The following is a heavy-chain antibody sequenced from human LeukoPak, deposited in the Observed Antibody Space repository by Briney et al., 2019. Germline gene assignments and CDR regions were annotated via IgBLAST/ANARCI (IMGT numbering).Heavy chain of an antibody. D-gene: IGHD4-17*01. CDR3: ARADGDYVDWFDP. Sequence: SETLSLTCAVYGGSFSGYYWSWIRQPPGKGLEWIGEINHSGSTNYNPSLKSRVTVSVDTSKNQFSLKLSSVTAAGTAVYYCARADGDYVDWFDPWGQGTLVTVSS. J-gene: IGHJ5*02. V-gene: IGHV4-34*01. CDR2: INHSGST. CDR1: GGSFSGYY.